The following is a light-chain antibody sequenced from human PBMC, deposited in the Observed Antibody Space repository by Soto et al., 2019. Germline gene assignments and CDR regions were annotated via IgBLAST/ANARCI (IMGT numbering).Light chain of an antibody. V-gene: IGKV1-5*03. CDR1: QSTSRW. Sequence: DIQMTQSPSTLSASVGDRVTITCRASQSTSRWLAWYQQKPGKAPKLLIYKASTLKSGVPSRFRGSGSGTEFTLTISSLQPDDFATYYCQHYNSYSEAFGQGTKVDIK. J-gene: IGKJ1*01. CDR3: QHYNSYSEA. CDR2: KAS.